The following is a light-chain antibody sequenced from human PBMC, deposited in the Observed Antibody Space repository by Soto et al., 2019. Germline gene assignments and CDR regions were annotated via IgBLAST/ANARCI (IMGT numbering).Light chain of an antibody. Sequence: DIQMTQSPSTLSASVGARVTITCRASQSISCRLAWYQQKPGKAPKLLIYKASTLDSGVPSRFSGSGSGTDFTLTLSSLQPDDFATYYCQQYNSVSLLTFGGGTKVEIK. CDR2: KAS. J-gene: IGKJ4*01. CDR1: QSISCR. V-gene: IGKV1-5*03. CDR3: QQYNSVSLLT.